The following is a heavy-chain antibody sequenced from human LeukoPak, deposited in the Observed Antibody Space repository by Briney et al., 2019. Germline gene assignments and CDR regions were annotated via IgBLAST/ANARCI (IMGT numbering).Heavy chain of an antibody. CDR2: INHSGST. V-gene: IGHV4-34*01. J-gene: IGHJ4*02. CDR1: GGSFSGYY. D-gene: IGHD3-22*01. CDR3: ARGMNYYDSSGYYSHFDY. Sequence: SETLSLTCAVYGGSFSGYYWSWIRQPPRKGLEWIGEINHSGSTNYNPSLKSRVTISVDTSKNQFSLKLSSVTAADTAVYYCARGMNYYDSSGYYSHFDYWGQGTLVTVSS.